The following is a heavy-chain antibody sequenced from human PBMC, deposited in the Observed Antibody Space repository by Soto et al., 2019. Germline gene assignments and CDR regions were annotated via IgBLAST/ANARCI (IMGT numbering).Heavy chain of an antibody. CDR3: ARMWYGGDYVVTPNYMDV. CDR1: GFTFSSYS. Sequence: PGGSLRLSCAASGFTFSSYSMNWVRQAPGKGLEWVSYISSSSSTIYYADSVKGRFTISRDNAKNSLYLQMNSLRAEDTAVYYCARMWYGGDYVVTPNYMDVWGKGTTVTVSS. CDR2: ISSSSSTI. J-gene: IGHJ6*03. D-gene: IGHD4-17*01. V-gene: IGHV3-48*01.